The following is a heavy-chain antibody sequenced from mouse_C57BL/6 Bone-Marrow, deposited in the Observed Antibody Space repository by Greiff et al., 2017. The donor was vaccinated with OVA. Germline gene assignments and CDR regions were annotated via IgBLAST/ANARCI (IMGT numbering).Heavy chain of an antibody. D-gene: IGHD2-1*01. J-gene: IGHJ3*01. V-gene: IGHV1-61*01. CDR2: IYPSDSET. CDR1: GYTFTSYW. CDR3: ARGYGNFCFAY. Sequence: VKLQQPGAELVRPGSSVKLSCKASGYTFTSYWMDWVKQRPGQGLEWIGNIYPSDSETHYNQKFKDKATLTVDKSSSTAYMQLSSLTSEDSAVYYCARGYGNFCFAYWGQGTLVTVSA.